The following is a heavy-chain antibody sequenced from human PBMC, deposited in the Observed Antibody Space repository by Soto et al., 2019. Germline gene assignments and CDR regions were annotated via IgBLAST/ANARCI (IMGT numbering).Heavy chain of an antibody. CDR3: ARDKTIFGVVFYYFDY. CDR1: GFTFSSYA. Sequence: QVQLVESGGGVVQPGRSLRLSCAASGFTFSSYALHWVRQAPGKGLEWVAIISYDGSNKYYADSVKGRFTISRDNSKNTLYLQMNSLRAEDTAVYYCARDKTIFGVVFYYFDYWGQGTPVTVSS. J-gene: IGHJ4*02. D-gene: IGHD3-3*01. CDR2: ISYDGSNK. V-gene: IGHV3-30-3*01.